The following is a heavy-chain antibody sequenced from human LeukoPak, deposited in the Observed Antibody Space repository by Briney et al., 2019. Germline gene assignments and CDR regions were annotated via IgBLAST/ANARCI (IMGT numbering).Heavy chain of an antibody. D-gene: IGHD6-6*01. V-gene: IGHV1-8*03. Sequence: ASVKVSCKASGYTFTSYDINWVRQATGQGLEWMGWMNPNSGNTGYAQKFQGRVTITRNTSISTAYMELRSLRSDDTAVYYCARVGAPYSSSSPSDYYYMDVWGKGTTVTVSS. CDR2: MNPNSGNT. CDR3: ARVGAPYSSSSPSDYYYMDV. CDR1: GYTFTSYD. J-gene: IGHJ6*03.